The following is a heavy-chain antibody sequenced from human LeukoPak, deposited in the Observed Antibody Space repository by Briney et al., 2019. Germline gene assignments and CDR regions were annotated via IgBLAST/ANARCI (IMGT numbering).Heavy chain of an antibody. Sequence: GESLKISCKGSGFTFNNFWLGWVRQMPRKGLEWMGIIYPDDSDTRYSPSFQGQVTISADKSISTAYLQWSSLKASDTAMYYCARRRAYGEYSVYWGQGTLVTVSS. CDR1: GFTFNNFW. D-gene: IGHD4-17*01. CDR2: IYPDDSDT. J-gene: IGHJ4*02. V-gene: IGHV5-51*01. CDR3: ARRRAYGEYSVY.